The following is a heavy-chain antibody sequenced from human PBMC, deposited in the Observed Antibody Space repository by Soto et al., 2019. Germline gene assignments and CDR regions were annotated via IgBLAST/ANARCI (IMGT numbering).Heavy chain of an antibody. V-gene: IGHV3-33*01. D-gene: IGHD6-19*01. Sequence: QVQVVESGGGVVQPGRSLRLSCTVSGFTFSGHAMHWVRQAPGKGLEWVAQIWYDGSNKYYADSVKGRFTISRDNSKNILYVQMDSLRVDETAVYYCARDGQSLAPYALDVCGQGTSVTV. CDR1: GFTFSGHA. CDR2: IWYDGSNK. J-gene: IGHJ6*02. CDR3: ARDGQSLAPYALDV.